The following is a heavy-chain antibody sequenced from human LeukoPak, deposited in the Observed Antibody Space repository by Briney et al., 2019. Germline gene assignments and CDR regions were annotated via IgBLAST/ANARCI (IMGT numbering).Heavy chain of an antibody. D-gene: IGHD5-24*01. J-gene: IGHJ4*02. CDR3: AEEAGDGYNYKGYFDY. CDR2: IIPIFGTA. V-gene: IGHV1-69*05. Sequence: ASVKVSCKASGGTFSSYAISWARQAPGQGLEWMGRIIPIFGTANYAQKFQGRVTITTDESTSTAYMELSSLRSEDTAVYYCAEEAGDGYNYKGYFDYWGQGTLVTVSS. CDR1: GGTFSSYA.